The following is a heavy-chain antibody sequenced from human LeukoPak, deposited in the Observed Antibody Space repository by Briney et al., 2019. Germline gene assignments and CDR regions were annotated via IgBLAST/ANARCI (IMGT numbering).Heavy chain of an antibody. CDR1: EGTFRSNA. CDR2: IIPILGTA. CDR3: ASSARIGDLGCSGGSCYSGFDY. V-gene: IGHV1-69*04. J-gene: IGHJ4*02. Sequence: SVKVSCKASEGTFRSNAISWVRQPPGQGPEWMGRIIPILGTAEYAEKFQGRVTITADKSTSTAYMELSSLKSEDTALYYCASSARIGDLGCSGGSCYSGFDYWGQGTLVTVSS. D-gene: IGHD2-15*01.